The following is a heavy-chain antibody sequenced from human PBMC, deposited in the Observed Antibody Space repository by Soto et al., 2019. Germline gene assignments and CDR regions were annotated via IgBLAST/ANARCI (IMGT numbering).Heavy chain of an antibody. CDR3: ARKGSSGVDY. V-gene: IGHV6-1*01. CDR2: TYYRSKWYS. Sequence: PSQTLSLTCAISGDSVSSNSAAWTWIRQSPSRGLEWLGRTYYRSKWYSDYAVSVRSRITINADTTRNQFSLQVNSVTPEDTAVYYGARKGSSGVDYWDQGLLANVSS. D-gene: IGHD6-25*01. CDR1: GDSVSSNSAA. J-gene: IGHJ4*01.